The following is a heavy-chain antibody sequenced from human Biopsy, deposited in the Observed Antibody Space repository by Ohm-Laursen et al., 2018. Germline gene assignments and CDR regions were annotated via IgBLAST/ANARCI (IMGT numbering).Heavy chain of an antibody. D-gene: IGHD6-13*01. CDR2: ISFDGSDQ. J-gene: IGHJ6*01. Sequence: SLRLSCTASRFTFSTYGMHWVRQAPGKGLEWVAVISFDGSDQRYADSVKGRFTISRDNSKNTLYLQMNSLRAEDTAVFYCVKDRGAAGTDYYYGMDVWGQGTTVPVSS. V-gene: IGHV3-30*18. CDR3: VKDRGAAGTDYYYGMDV. CDR1: RFTFSTYG.